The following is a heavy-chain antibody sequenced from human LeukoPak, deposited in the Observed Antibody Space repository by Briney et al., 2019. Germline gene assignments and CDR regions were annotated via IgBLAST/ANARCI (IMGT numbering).Heavy chain of an antibody. CDR2: IRYDGSNK. Sequence: GGSLRLSCAASGFTFSSYDIHWVRQAPGKGLEWVAFIRYDGSNKYYADSVKGRFTTSRDNSKNTLYLQMNSLRAEDTAVYYCAKSPGRYSSGWFDYWGQGTLVTVSS. V-gene: IGHV3-30*02. D-gene: IGHD6-19*01. CDR3: AKSPGRYSSGWFDY. CDR1: GFTFSSYD. J-gene: IGHJ4*02.